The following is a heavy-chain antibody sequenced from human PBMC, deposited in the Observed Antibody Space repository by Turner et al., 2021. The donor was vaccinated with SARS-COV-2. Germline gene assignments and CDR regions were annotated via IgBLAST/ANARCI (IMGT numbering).Heavy chain of an antibody. CDR1: CGSISSSSYY. CDR2: IYYSGSA. V-gene: IGHV4-39*01. CDR3: ARLMDTAMDYYGTDV. J-gene: IGHJ6*02. Sequence: QLQLQESGPGLVKPSETLSLTCTVSCGSISSSSYYWGWIRQPPGKGLEWIGNIYYSGSAYYNPSHKSGVTISVDPSKNQFSLKLTSVTAADTAVYYCARLMDTAMDYYGTDVWGQGTTVTVSS. D-gene: IGHD5-18*01.